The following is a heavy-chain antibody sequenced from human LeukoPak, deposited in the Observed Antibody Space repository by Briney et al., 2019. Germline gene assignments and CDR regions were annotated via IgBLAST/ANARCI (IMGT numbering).Heavy chain of an antibody. V-gene: IGHV3-23*01. CDR3: AKEGVGVIAVAGIFDY. Sequence: GGSLRLSCAASGFTFNSYAMSWVRQAPGKGLEWVSTISGSGGTTYYADSVKGRFTISRDNSKSTLFLQMNSLRAEDTAVYYCAKEGVGVIAVAGIFDYWGQGTLVTVSS. J-gene: IGHJ4*02. CDR1: GFTFNSYA. CDR2: ISGSGGTT. D-gene: IGHD6-19*01.